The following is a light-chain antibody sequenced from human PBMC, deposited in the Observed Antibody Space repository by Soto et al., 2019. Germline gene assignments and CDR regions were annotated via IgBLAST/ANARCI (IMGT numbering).Light chain of an antibody. CDR2: AAS. CDR1: QSISSY. CDR3: QQSYSTPYT. J-gene: IGKJ2*01. V-gene: IGKV1-39*01. Sequence: DIQMTQSPSSLSASVGDRVTITCRASQSISSYLNWYQQKPGKAPKLLIYAASRLQSGVPSRFSGSGSGTEFTLTISSLQPEDCATYYCQQSYSTPYTFGQGTKLEIK.